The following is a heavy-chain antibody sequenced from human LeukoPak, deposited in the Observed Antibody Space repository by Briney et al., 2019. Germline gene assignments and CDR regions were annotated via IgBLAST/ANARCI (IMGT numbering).Heavy chain of an antibody. CDR2: ISGSGGST. D-gene: IGHD3-3*01. J-gene: IGHJ4*02. CDR3: AKASDFWSGYYRLIDYFDY. Sequence: GGSLRLSCAASGFTFSSYAMSWVRQAPGKGLEWVSAISGSGGSTYYADSVKGRFTISRDNSKNTLYLQMNSLRAEDTAVYYCAKASDFWSGYYRLIDYFDYWGQGTLDTVSS. V-gene: IGHV3-23*01. CDR1: GFTFSSYA.